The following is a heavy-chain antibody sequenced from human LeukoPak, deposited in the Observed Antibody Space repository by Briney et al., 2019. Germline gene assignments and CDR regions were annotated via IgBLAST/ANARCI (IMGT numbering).Heavy chain of an antibody. V-gene: IGHV1-2*02. Sequence: ASVKVSCKASGYTXTGYYMHWVRQAPGQGLEWMDWINLRNGGTNYAQDFQGRVTMARDTSMTTAYMELSSLRSDDTAVYYCARGAGRWSTDTTYSNYWGQGTLVTVSS. CDR1: GYTXTGYY. D-gene: IGHD1-26*01. CDR3: ARGAGRWSTDTTYSNY. CDR2: INLRNGGT. J-gene: IGHJ4*02.